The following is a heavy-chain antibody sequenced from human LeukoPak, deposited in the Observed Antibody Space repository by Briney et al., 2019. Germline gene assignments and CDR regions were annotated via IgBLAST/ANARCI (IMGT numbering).Heavy chain of an antibody. D-gene: IGHD3-22*01. CDR1: GGSFSGYY. J-gene: IGHJ4*02. CDR3: ARGRRGLYYYGSSGPLFDY. Sequence: PSETLSLTCAVYGGSFSGYYWSWIRQPPGKGLEWIGEINHSGSTNYNPSLKSRVTISVDTSKNQFSLKLSSVTAADTAVYYCARGRRGLYYYGSSGPLFDYWGQGTLVTVSS. CDR2: INHSGST. V-gene: IGHV4-34*01.